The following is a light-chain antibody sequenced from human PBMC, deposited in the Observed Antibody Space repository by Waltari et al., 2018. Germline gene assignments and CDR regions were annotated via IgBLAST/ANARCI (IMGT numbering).Light chain of an antibody. V-gene: IGLV8-61*01. J-gene: IGLJ2*01. CDR2: STE. Sequence: QTVVTQEPSFSVPPGGTVTLTCGLSSGSVSPTHYPSWYQQTPGQAPRTVIYSTETRPSGVPDRFSGSIIGNKAALTITGAQADDESDYYCSVYMHPGSVLFGGGTRLTVL. CDR3: SVYMHPGSVL. CDR1: SGSVSPTHY.